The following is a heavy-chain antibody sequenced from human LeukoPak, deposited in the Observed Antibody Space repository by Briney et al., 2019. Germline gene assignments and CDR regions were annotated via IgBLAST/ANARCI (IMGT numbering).Heavy chain of an antibody. D-gene: IGHD1-26*01. V-gene: IGHV3-33*06. CDR1: GFIFSTYG. CDR3: AKDGQVGAIGYFDY. Sequence: TGGSLRLSCAASGFIFSTYGMHWVRQAPGKGLEWVAVVWSGGNNKYYSDSVKGRFTISRDNSKNTLYLQVNSLRAEDTAVYYCAKDGQVGAIGYFDYRGQGILVSVSS. CDR2: VWSGGNNK. J-gene: IGHJ4*02.